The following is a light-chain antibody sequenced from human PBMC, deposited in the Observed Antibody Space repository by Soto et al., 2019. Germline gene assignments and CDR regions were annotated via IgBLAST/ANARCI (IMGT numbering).Light chain of an antibody. CDR2: AAF. CDR1: QSVSSNY. Sequence: EIVFTQSPGTLSLSPGERATLSCSASQSVSSNYLGWYQQKHGQAPRLLIYAAFSRDTGIRDRFSGSGSGTEFTLTISRLEPEDFAVYFCQQYGSLPWTFGQGTKV. CDR3: QQYGSLPWT. J-gene: IGKJ1*01. V-gene: IGKV3-20*01.